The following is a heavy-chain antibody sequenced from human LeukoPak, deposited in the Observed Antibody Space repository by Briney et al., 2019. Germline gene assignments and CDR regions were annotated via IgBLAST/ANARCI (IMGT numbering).Heavy chain of an antibody. CDR3: ARSTAVADNADY. Sequence: ASVKVSCKASGYTFTGYYMYWVRQAPGQGLEWMGWINPNSGGTNYAQKFQGRATMTRDTSISTAYMELSRLRSDDTAVYYCARSTAVADNADYWGQGTLVTVSS. V-gene: IGHV1-2*02. J-gene: IGHJ4*02. D-gene: IGHD6-19*01. CDR2: INPNSGGT. CDR1: GYTFTGYY.